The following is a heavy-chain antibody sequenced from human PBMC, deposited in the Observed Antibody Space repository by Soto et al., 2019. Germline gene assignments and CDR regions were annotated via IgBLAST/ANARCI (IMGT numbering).Heavy chain of an antibody. CDR2: IGSKAYGGTT. CDR1: GFTFGDYA. Sequence: PGGSLRLSCTASGFTFGDYAMSWFRQAPGKGLEWVGFIGSKAYGGTTEYAASVKGRFTISRDDSKSIAYLQMNSLKTEDTAVYYCTRERMIVVVPNYWGQGTLVTVSS. CDR3: TRERMIVVVPNY. J-gene: IGHJ4*02. D-gene: IGHD3-22*01. V-gene: IGHV3-49*03.